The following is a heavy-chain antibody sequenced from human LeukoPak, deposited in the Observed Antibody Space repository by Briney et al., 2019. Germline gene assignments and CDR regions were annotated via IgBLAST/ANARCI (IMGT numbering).Heavy chain of an antibody. V-gene: IGHV3-74*01. CDR1: GFTFSTYW. J-gene: IGHJ4*02. CDR3: AREIHRWEVPGY. Sequence: PGGSLRLSCAASGFTFSTYWMNWVHQAPGKGPVWVSRINSDGSSTSYADSVKGRFTISRDNANNTLYLQMNSLRAEDTAVYYCAREIHRWEVPGYWGQGTLVTVSS. D-gene: IGHD2-2*01. CDR2: INSDGSST.